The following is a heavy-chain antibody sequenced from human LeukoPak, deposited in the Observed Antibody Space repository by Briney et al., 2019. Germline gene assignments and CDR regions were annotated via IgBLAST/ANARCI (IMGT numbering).Heavy chain of an antibody. CDR1: GFSVSSDY. D-gene: IGHD3-10*01. CDR3: VTDGSGSYPTPYFDY. CDR2: LYSGGST. V-gene: IGHV3-53*05. Sequence: GGSLRLSCVASGFSVSSDYMTWVRQAPGKGLEWVSVLYSGGSTYYADSVKGRFTISRDNSKNTLYLQMSSLRAEDTAVYYCVTDGSGSYPTPYFDYWGQGTLATVSS. J-gene: IGHJ4*02.